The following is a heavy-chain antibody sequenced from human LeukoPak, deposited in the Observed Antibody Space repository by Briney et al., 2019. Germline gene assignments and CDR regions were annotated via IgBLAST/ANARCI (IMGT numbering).Heavy chain of an antibody. V-gene: IGHV3-48*03. J-gene: IGHJ4*02. D-gene: IGHD3-22*01. CDR2: ISSSGSTT. Sequence: GGSLRLSCAASGLTFSSYEMNWVRQAPGKGLEWVSYISSSGSTTHYADSVKGRFTISRDNAKKSLYLQMNSLRAEDTAVYYCARDNYDSSGYYFDWGQGTLVTVSS. CDR1: GLTFSSYE. CDR3: ARDNYDSSGYYFD.